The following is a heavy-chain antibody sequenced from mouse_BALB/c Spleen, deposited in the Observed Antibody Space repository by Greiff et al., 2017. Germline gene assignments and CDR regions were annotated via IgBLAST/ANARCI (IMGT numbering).Heavy chain of an antibody. J-gene: IGHJ2*01. V-gene: IGHV1S22*01. D-gene: IGHD2-3*01. CDR1: GYTFTSYW. CDR2: IYPGSGST. CDR3: TMMGRGAYFDY. Sequence: LQQPGSELVRPGASVKLSCKASGYTFTSYWMHWVKQRPGQGLEWIGNIYPGSGSTNYDEKFKSKATLTVDTSSSTAYMQLSSLTSEDSAVYYCTMMGRGAYFDYWGQGTTLTVSS.